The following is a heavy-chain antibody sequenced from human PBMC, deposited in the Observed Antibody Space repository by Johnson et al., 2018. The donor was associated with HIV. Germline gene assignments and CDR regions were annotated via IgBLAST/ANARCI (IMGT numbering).Heavy chain of an antibody. CDR2: ISYDGSNK. J-gene: IGHJ3*02. Sequence: QMQLVDSGGGLVNPGGSLRLSCAASGFTFSDYYMRWIRQAPGKGLEWVAVISYDGSNKYYADSVKGRFTISRDNSKNTLYLQMNSLRAEDTAVYYCARENWGQRMNAFDIWGQGTMVTVSS. D-gene: IGHD7-27*01. CDR1: GFTFSDYY. V-gene: IGHV3-30*03. CDR3: ARENWGQRMNAFDI.